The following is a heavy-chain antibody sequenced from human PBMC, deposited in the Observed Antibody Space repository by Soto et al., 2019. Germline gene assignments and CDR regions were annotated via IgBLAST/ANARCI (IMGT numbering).Heavy chain of an antibody. V-gene: IGHV3-11*01. Sequence: GGSLRLSCAASGFTFSNYFLSLMRRSPGKGLEWVSYISASGTTSYHADFVKGRFTISRDNARNSIYLQMTGLRREDTAVYYCARGRLRRNWFDPWGQGTLVTVSS. CDR1: GFTFSNYF. D-gene: IGHD4-17*01. CDR2: ISASGTTS. CDR3: ARGRLRRNWFDP. J-gene: IGHJ5*02.